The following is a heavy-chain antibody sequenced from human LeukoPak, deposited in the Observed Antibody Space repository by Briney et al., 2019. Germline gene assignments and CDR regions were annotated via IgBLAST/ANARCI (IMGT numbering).Heavy chain of an antibody. D-gene: IGHD3-9*01. CDR3: ARRRLRYFDWLSPGNWFDP. CDR2: INHSGST. Sequence: TSETLSLTCAVYGGSFSGYYWSWIRQPPGKGLEWIGEINHSGSTNYNPSLKSRVTISVDTSKNQFSLKLSSVTAADTAVYYCARRRLRYFDWLSPGNWFDPWGQGTLVTVSS. CDR1: GGSFSGYY. J-gene: IGHJ5*02. V-gene: IGHV4-34*01.